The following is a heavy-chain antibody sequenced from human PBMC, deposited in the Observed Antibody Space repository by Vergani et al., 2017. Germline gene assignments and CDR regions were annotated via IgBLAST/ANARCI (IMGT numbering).Heavy chain of an antibody. Sequence: QVQLVQSGAEVKKPGASVKVSCKASGYTFTSYGISWVRQTPGQGLEWMGWISAYNGNTNYAQKFQGRVNMTRDTSISTAYMELSRLRSDDTAVYYCARVGYCRSTSCYQHWFDPWGQGTLVTVSS. CDR2: ISAYNGNT. J-gene: IGHJ5*02. V-gene: IGHV1-18*01. CDR3: ARVGYCRSTSCYQHWFDP. CDR1: GYTFTSYG. D-gene: IGHD2-2*01.